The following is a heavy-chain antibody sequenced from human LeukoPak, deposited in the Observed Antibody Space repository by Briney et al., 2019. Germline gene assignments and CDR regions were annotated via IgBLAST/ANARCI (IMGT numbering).Heavy chain of an antibody. CDR1: GGSFSSYY. CDR2: IYHSGST. Sequence: SETLSLTCAVYGGSFSSYYWNWIRQPPGKGLEWIGEIYHSGSTRYNPSLRSRVTISVDTSKNQFSLTLSSVYYCARGRGGMLRGLTLNYYYYGMDVWGQGTTATVSS. CDR3: LRGLTLNYYYYGMDV. V-gene: IGHV4-34*01. D-gene: IGHD3-10*01. J-gene: IGHJ6*02.